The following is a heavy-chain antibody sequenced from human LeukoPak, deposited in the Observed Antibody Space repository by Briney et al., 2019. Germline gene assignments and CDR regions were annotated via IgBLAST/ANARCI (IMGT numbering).Heavy chain of an antibody. Sequence: PGGSLRLSCAASGFTFRDYAMHWVRQAPGKGLEWVSGISWNGGTIDYADSVKGRFTISRDNAKNSLYLQMNSLRPEDMALYYCAKGPTYSSSSLFDYWGQGILVAVSS. CDR3: AKGPTYSSSSLFDY. CDR2: ISWNGGTI. J-gene: IGHJ4*02. V-gene: IGHV3-9*03. D-gene: IGHD6-6*01. CDR1: GFTFRDYA.